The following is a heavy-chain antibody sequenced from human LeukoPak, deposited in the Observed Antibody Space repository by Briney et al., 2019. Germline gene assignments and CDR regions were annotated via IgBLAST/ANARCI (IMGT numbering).Heavy chain of an antibody. CDR2: IKQDGSEK. CDR1: GFTVSSNY. V-gene: IGHV3-7*01. J-gene: IGHJ4*02. D-gene: IGHD3-10*01. CDR3: ARLSEMLRGPEVIYYFEH. Sequence: GGSLRLSCAASGFTVSSNYMSWVRQAPGKGLEWVANIKQDGSEKYYVDSVKGRFTISRDNAKNSVYLQMNSLRAEDTAVYYCARLSEMLRGPEVIYYFEHWGQGTLVTVSS.